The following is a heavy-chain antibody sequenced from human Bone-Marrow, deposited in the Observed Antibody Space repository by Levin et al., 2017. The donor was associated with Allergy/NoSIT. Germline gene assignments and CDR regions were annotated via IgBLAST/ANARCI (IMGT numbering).Heavy chain of an antibody. D-gene: IGHD3-22*01. J-gene: IGHJ3*02. CDR1: GFTFSSYG. V-gene: IGHV3-30*18. CDR2: ISYDGSNK. CDR3: AKGDSSGLDAFDI. Sequence: GGSLRLSCAASGFTFSSYGMHWVRQAPGKGLEWVAVISYDGSNKYYADSVKGRFTISRDNSKNTLYLQMNSLRAEDTAVYYCAKGDSSGLDAFDIWGQGTMVTVSS.